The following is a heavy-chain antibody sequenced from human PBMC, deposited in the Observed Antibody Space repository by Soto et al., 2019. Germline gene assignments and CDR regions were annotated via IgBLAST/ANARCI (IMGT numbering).Heavy chain of an antibody. D-gene: IGHD3-9*01. J-gene: IGHJ6*03. V-gene: IGHV3-64*01. CDR3: ARALDGFQGYYYMDV. Sequence: EVQLVESGGGLVQPGGSLRLSCAASGFTFSSYAMHWVRQAPGKGLEYVSAISSNGGSTYYANSVKGRFTISRDNSKNALYLKMGSLRAEDMAVYYCARALDGFQGYYYMDVWGKGTTVTVSS. CDR2: ISSNGGST. CDR1: GFTFSSYA.